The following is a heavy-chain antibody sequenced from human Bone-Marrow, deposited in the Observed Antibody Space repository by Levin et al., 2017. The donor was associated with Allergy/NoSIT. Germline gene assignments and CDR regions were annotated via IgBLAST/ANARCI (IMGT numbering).Heavy chain of an antibody. CDR3: VKDKWTTVTTSAFDS. V-gene: IGHV3-7*03. J-gene: IGHJ4*02. CDR2: TNEAGSEQ. Sequence: GGSLRLSCTTSGFTFTNYWMTWVRQAPGKGLEWVANTNEAGSEQFYVDSVRGRFTISRDNTKNSLYLQMNSLRVEDTALYFCVKDKWTTVTTSAFDSWGQGTLVTVSS. CDR1: GFTFTNYW. D-gene: IGHD4-17*01.